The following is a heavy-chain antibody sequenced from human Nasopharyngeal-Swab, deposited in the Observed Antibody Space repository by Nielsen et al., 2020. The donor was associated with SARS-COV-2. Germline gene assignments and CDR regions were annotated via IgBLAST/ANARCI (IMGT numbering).Heavy chain of an antibody. Sequence: GESLKISCKGSEYSFTSYYIIWVRQMPGKGLEWMGRIDPSDSYTNYSPSFQGHVTISADKSISTAYLQWTSLKASDTAIYYCARRGFEYNSSPEWDYWGQGTLVTVSS. CDR2: IDPSDSYT. D-gene: IGHD6-6*01. CDR1: EYSFTSYY. V-gene: IGHV5-10-1*01. CDR3: ARRGFEYNSSPEWDY. J-gene: IGHJ4*02.